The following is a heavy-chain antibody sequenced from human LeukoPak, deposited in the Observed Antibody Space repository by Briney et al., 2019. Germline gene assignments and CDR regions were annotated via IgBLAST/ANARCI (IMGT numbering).Heavy chain of an antibody. CDR2: IYSSGST. Sequence: SATLSLTCTVSGGSISSYYWSWIRQPPGKGLEWIGYIYSSGSTNYNPSLKSRVTISVDTSKNQFSLKLTSVTAADTAVYYCARTYYFGSGSYHFDYWGQGTLVTVSS. J-gene: IGHJ4*02. V-gene: IGHV4-59*08. CDR3: ARTYYFGSGSYHFDY. D-gene: IGHD3-10*01. CDR1: GGSISSYY.